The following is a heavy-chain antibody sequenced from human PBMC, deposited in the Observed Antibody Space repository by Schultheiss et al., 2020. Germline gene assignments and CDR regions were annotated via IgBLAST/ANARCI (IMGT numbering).Heavy chain of an antibody. J-gene: IGHJ4*02. V-gene: IGHV4-38-2*02. CDR2: IYHSGST. CDR3: ARRDCSGGSCYRGKVPPDY. Sequence: SETLSLTCTVSDASISTPYYWGWIRQPPGKGLEWIGSIYHSGSTYYNPSLKSRVTISVDTSKNQFSLKLSSVTAADTAVYYCARRDCSGGSCYRGKVPPDYWGQGTLVTVSS. D-gene: IGHD2-15*01. CDR1: DASISTPYY.